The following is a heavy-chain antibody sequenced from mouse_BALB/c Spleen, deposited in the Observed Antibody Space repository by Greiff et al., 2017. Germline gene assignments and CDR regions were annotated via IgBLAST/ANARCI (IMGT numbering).Heavy chain of an antibody. J-gene: IGHJ2*01. Sequence: EVKVVESGGGLVKPGGSLKLSCAASGFTFSSYTMSWVRQTPEKRLEWVATISSGGSYTYYPDSVKGRFTISRDNAKNTLYLQMSSLKSEDTAMYYCTRDQSYHSFHYFDYWGQGTTLTVSS. CDR3: TRDQSYHSFHYFDY. D-gene: IGHD2-12*01. CDR2: ISSGGSYT. CDR1: GFTFSSYT. V-gene: IGHV5-6-4*01.